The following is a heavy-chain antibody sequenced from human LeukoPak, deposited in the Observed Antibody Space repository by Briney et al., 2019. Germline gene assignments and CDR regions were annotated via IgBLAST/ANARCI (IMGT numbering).Heavy chain of an antibody. CDR3: ARDRVYDFWSGYPNWFDP. D-gene: IGHD3-3*01. CDR1: GGPFSGYY. J-gene: IGHJ5*02. Sequence: SETLSLTCAVYGGPFSGYYWSWIRQPPGKGLEWIGEINHSGSTNYNPSLKSRVTISVDTSKNQFSLKLSSVTAADTAVYYCARDRVYDFWSGYPNWFDPWGQGTLVTVSS. V-gene: IGHV4-34*01. CDR2: INHSGST.